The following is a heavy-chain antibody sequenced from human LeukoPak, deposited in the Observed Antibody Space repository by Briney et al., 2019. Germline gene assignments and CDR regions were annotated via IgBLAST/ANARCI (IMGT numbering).Heavy chain of an antibody. CDR2: INPSGGST. CDR1: GYTFTSYG. J-gene: IGHJ4*02. V-gene: IGHV1-46*01. D-gene: IGHD3-22*01. Sequence: ASVMVSCNASGYTFTSYGMHWVRQAPGQGLEWMGIINPSGGSTNYAQKFQGRVTMTRDTSTSTVYMELTSLRSEDTAVYYCARAHYYDSSDNGGIAHWGERSLVTVSS. CDR3: ARAHYYDSSDNGGIAH.